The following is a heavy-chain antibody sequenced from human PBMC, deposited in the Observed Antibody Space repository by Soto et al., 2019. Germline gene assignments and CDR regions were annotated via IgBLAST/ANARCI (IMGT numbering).Heavy chain of an antibody. V-gene: IGHV3-21*01. Sequence: EVQLVESGGGLVKPGGSLRLSCAASGFTLTTYTMNWVRQAPGMGLEWVSSINGRGNYRYYTDSVEGRFTISRDNAQNSLYLQMNSLRVEDTGVYYCAREDGVVGDTSAFDQWGQGTLVTVSS. CDR2: INGRGNYR. CDR1: GFTLTTYT. J-gene: IGHJ4*02. D-gene: IGHD1-26*01. CDR3: AREDGVVGDTSAFDQ.